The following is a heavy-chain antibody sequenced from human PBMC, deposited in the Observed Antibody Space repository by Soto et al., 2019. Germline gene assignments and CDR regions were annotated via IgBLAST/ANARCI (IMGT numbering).Heavy chain of an antibody. CDR1: GGTFSSYA. D-gene: IGHD3-22*01. V-gene: IGHV1-69*17. Sequence: QVQLVQYGAEVKKPGSSVKVSCKASGGTFSSYAITWVRQAPGQGLEWMGGIVPMFGIANYAQKFKGRVTSPAGQSTITVYMELSRLRPPDTAVYYCARGGPAHYYDSSGYYSPSVYWGQGTLVTVSS. CDR2: IVPMFGIA. CDR3: ARGGPAHYYDSSGYYSPSVY. J-gene: IGHJ4*02.